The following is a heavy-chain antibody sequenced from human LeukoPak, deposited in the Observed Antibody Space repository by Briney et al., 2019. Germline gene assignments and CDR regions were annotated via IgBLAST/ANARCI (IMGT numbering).Heavy chain of an antibody. J-gene: IGHJ4*02. CDR3: ARDHNYAFDN. CDR1: GFPFIDYS. CDR2: IGIESGNT. Sequence: GGSLRLSCTASGFPFIDYSMNWVRQAPGKGLEWISYIGIESGNTNYADSVKGRFTISADNAKKSLYLQKNSLRVEDTAVYYCARDHNYAFDNWGQGTLVSVSS. V-gene: IGHV3-48*04. D-gene: IGHD1-1*01.